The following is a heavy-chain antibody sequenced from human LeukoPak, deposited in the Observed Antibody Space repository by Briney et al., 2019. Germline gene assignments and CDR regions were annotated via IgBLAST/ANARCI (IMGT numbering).Heavy chain of an antibody. CDR2: INHSGST. Sequence: SETPSLTCAVYGGSFSGYYWSWIRQPPGKGLEWIGEINHSGSTNYNPSLKSRVTISVDTSKNQFSLKLSSVTAADTAVYYCARVVPLNAFDIWGQGTMVTVSS. CDR3: ARVVPLNAFDI. J-gene: IGHJ3*02. V-gene: IGHV4-34*01. CDR1: GGSFSGYY.